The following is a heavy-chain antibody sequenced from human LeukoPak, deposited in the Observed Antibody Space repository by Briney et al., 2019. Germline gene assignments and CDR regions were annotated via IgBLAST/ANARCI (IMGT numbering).Heavy chain of an antibody. Sequence: SETLSPTCTVSGGSISSSSYYWGWIRQPPGKGLEWIGSIYYSGSTYYNPSLKSRVTISVDTSKNQFSLKLSSVTAADTAVYYCARGYYDSSGYFFVRRAFDIWGQGTMVTVSS. D-gene: IGHD3-22*01. CDR2: IYYSGST. V-gene: IGHV4-39*01. CDR3: ARGYYDSSGYFFVRRAFDI. CDR1: GGSISSSSYY. J-gene: IGHJ3*02.